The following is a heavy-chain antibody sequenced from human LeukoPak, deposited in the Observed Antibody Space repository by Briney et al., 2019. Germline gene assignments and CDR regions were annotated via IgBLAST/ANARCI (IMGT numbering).Heavy chain of an antibody. CDR2: IYHSGIT. J-gene: IGHJ3*02. V-gene: IGHV4-4*02. CDR1: GGSISSSNW. D-gene: IGHD4-17*01. CDR3: ASFTVTKAFDI. Sequence: SGTLSLTCTVSGGSISSSNWWSWVRQPPGKGLEWIGEIYHSGITNYNASLKSRVTISVDKSKNQFSLKLSSVTAADTAVYYCASFTVTKAFDIWGQGTMVTVSS.